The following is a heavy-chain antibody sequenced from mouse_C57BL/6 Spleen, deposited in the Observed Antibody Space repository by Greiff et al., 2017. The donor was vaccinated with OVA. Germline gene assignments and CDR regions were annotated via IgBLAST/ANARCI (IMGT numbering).Heavy chain of an antibody. Sequence: VMLVESGPGLVQPSQSLSITCTVSGFSLTSYGVHWVRQSPGKGLEWLGVIWSGGSTDYNAAFISRLSISKDNSKSQVFFKMNSLQADDTAIYYCASTMVTRTWFAYWGQGTLVTVSA. V-gene: IGHV2-2*01. D-gene: IGHD2-2*01. CDR1: GFSLTSYG. J-gene: IGHJ3*01. CDR3: ASTMVTRTWFAY. CDR2: IWSGGST.